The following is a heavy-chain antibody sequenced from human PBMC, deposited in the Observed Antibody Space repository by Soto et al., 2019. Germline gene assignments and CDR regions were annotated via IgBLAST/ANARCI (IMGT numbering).Heavy chain of an antibody. CDR3: AISISADGSFDY. CDR2: INPNSGGT. Sequence: QVQLVQSGAEVKEPGASVKVSCKDSGFTFTGYYIHWVRQAPGQGLEWMGWINPNSGGTNYAQKFQGRVTMTRDTSISTAYMEVSRLGSDDTAVYYCAISISADGSFDYWGQGTLVTVST. D-gene: IGHD6-13*01. CDR1: GFTFTGYY. J-gene: IGHJ4*02. V-gene: IGHV1-2*02.